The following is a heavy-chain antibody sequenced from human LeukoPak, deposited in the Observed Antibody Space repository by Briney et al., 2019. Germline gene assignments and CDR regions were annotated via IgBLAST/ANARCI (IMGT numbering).Heavy chain of an antibody. J-gene: IGHJ6*02. V-gene: IGHV4-34*01. CDR3: ARGQRFYYYYGMDV. CDR1: GGSFSGYY. Sequence: SETLSLTCAVYGGSFSGYYWSWIRQPPGKGLGWIGEINHSGSTNYNPSLKSRVTISVDTSKNQFSLKLSSVTAADTAVYYCARGQRFYYYYGMDVWGQGTTVTVSS. CDR2: INHSGST.